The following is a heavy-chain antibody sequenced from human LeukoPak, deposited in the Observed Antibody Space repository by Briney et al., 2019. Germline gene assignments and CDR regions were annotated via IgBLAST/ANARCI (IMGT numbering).Heavy chain of an antibody. CDR3: TSRGTLYGY. CDR1: GFTFSSYN. CDR2: ISSTSGTI. V-gene: IGHV3-48*01. Sequence: GGSLRLSCAASGFTFSSYNMNWVRQAPGKGLEWVSYISSTSGTIGYADSVKGRFTISRDNAKTSLYLQMNSLRAEDTAVYYCTSRGTLYGYWGQGTLVTVSS. D-gene: IGHD2/OR15-2a*01. J-gene: IGHJ4*02.